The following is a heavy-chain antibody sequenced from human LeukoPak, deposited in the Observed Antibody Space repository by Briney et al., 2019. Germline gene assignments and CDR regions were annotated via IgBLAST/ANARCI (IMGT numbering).Heavy chain of an antibody. CDR3: AKFSLGLELRPFDY. D-gene: IGHD1-7*01. CDR2: ISGSGGST. CDR1: GFPFSSYA. V-gene: IGHV3-23*01. Sequence: GSLRLSCAASGFPFSSYAMSWVRPAPGKGLEWVSAISGSGGSTYYADSVKGRFTISRDNSKNTLYLQMNSLRAEDTAVYYCAKFSLGLELRPFDYWGQGTLVTVSS. J-gene: IGHJ4*02.